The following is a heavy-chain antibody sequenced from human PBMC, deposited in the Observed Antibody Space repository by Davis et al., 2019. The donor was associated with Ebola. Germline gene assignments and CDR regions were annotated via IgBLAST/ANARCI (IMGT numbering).Heavy chain of an antibody. CDR1: GGSFSGYY. CDR2: INHSGST. CDR3: ARGLMTTVVTAFDY. Sequence: MPSETLSLTCAVYGGSFSGYYWSWIRQPPGKGLEWIGEINHSGSTNYNPSLKSRVTISVDTSKNQFSLKLSSVTAADTAVYYCARGLMTTVVTAFDYWGQGTLVTVSS. V-gene: IGHV4-34*01. J-gene: IGHJ4*02. D-gene: IGHD4-23*01.